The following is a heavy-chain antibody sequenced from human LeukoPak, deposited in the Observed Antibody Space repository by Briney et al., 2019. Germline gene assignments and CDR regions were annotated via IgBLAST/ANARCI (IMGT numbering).Heavy chain of an antibody. Sequence: GGSLRLSCVVSGFTFSDYWMHWVRQAPGKGLVWVSRVDNDGSSTTYADSVKGRFTISRDNTKNTLYLEMNSLRAEDTAVYYCARDAMDYYDSNGYYLNWFDSWGQGTLVTVSS. CDR2: VDNDGSST. J-gene: IGHJ5*01. CDR1: GFTFSDYW. CDR3: ARDAMDYYDSNGYYLNWFDS. D-gene: IGHD3-22*01. V-gene: IGHV3-74*01.